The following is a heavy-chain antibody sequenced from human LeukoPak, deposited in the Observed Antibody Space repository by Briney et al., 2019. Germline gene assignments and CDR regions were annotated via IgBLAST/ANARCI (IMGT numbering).Heavy chain of an antibody. D-gene: IGHD6-13*01. CDR1: GGTFTSYA. Sequence: SVKVSCKASGGTFTSYAISWVRQAPGQGLEWMGGIIPIFGTANYAQKFQGRVTITADESTSTAYMELSSLRSEDTAVYYCARAIVVAAAGQDGNYYYYGMDVWGQGTTVTDSS. CDR2: IIPIFGTA. CDR3: ARAIVVAAAGQDGNYYYYGMDV. V-gene: IGHV1-69*13. J-gene: IGHJ6*02.